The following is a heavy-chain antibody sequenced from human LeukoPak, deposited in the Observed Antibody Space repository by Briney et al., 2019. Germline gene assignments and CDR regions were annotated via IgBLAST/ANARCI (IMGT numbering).Heavy chain of an antibody. V-gene: IGHV3-33*01. J-gene: IGHJ4*02. CDR1: GFTFSTYG. Sequence: GRSLRLSCAASGFTFSTYGMHWVRQAPGKGLEWVAVIWFDGSNKYNADSVKGRFTISRDNSKNTLYLQMNSLRGEDTAVYYCARGGSRGYSGYDSNWGQGTLVTVSS. D-gene: IGHD5-12*01. CDR3: ARGGSRGYSGYDSN. CDR2: IWFDGSNK.